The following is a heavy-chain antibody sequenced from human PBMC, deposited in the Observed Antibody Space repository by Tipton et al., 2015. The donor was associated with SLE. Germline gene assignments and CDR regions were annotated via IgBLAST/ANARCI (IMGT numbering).Heavy chain of an antibody. CDR3: ASIKAEYYGSGSYYVD. Sequence: SLRLSCVASDLDFSSYNFNWVRQAPGKGLEWVANIKQDGSEKYYVDSVKGRFTISIDMSKNQFSLKLSSVTAADTAVYYCASIKAEYYGSGSYYVDWGQGTLVTVSS. J-gene: IGHJ4*02. CDR2: IKQDGSEK. V-gene: IGHV3-7*01. D-gene: IGHD3-10*01. CDR1: DLDFSSYN.